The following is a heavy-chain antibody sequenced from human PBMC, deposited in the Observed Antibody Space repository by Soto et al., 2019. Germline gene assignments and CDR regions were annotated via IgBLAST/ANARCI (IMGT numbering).Heavy chain of an antibody. CDR1: GFTFSDYY. Sequence: QVQLVESGGALVTPGGSLRLSCVASGFTFSDYYMSWIRQAPGKGLEWLSYSSSSGKTIYYADSVKGRFTISRDNSQNSVHLQMNSLRGDDTAVYYCASSPVRVVSVSAYYMDVWGTGTTVTVSS. V-gene: IGHV3-11*01. CDR3: ASSPVRVVSVSAYYMDV. J-gene: IGHJ6*03. D-gene: IGHD2-2*01. CDR2: SSSSGKTI.